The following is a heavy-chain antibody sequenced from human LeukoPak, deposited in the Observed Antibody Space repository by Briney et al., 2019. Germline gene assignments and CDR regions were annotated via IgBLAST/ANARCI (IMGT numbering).Heavy chain of an antibody. Sequence: ASVKVCCKASGYTFTSYGISWVRQAPGQGLEWMGWISAYNGNTNYAQKLQGRVTMTTDTSTSTAYMELRSLRSDDTAVYYCARDPATRSFYDFWSGYTLNWFDPWGQGTLITVSS. V-gene: IGHV1-18*01. CDR2: ISAYNGNT. J-gene: IGHJ5*02. CDR3: ARDPATRSFYDFWSGYTLNWFDP. CDR1: GYTFTSYG. D-gene: IGHD3-3*01.